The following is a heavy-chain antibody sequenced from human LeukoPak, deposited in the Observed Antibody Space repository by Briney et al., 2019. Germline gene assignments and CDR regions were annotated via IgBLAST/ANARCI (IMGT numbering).Heavy chain of an antibody. CDR3: ARDQDRNYYDSSGYLAY. D-gene: IGHD3-22*01. CDR1: GFSFSNCS. J-gene: IGHJ4*02. V-gene: IGHV3-66*01. Sequence: GSLGLSCAPSGFSFSNCSMNWVRQAPGKGLEWVSVIYSGGSTYYADSVKGRFTISRDNSKNTLYLQMSSLRAEDTAVYYCARDQDRNYYDSSGYLAYWGQGTLVTVSS. CDR2: IYSGGST.